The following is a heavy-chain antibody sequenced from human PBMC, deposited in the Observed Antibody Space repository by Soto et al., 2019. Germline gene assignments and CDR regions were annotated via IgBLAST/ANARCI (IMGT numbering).Heavy chain of an antibody. J-gene: IGHJ4*02. Sequence: QVQLQESGPGLVKPSETLSLTCTVSGGSISGYYWSWIRPPPGKGLEWIGYIYYSGSTNYSPSLKSRVPISVDTARTQFSLRLSSVTAADTAVYYCARYSGYGDPFDYWGQGTLVTVSS. CDR1: GGSISGYY. V-gene: IGHV4-59*01. CDR3: ARYSGYGDPFDY. D-gene: IGHD4-17*01. CDR2: IYYSGST.